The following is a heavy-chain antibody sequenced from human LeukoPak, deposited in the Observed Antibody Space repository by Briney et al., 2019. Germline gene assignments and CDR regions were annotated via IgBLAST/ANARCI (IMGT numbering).Heavy chain of an antibody. D-gene: IGHD3-22*01. J-gene: IGHJ4*02. Sequence: SETLSLTCTVSGGSISSYYWSWIRQPPGKGLEWIGYIYYSGSTNYNPSLKSRVTISVDTSKNQFSLKLSSVTAADTAVYYCATKGYYDSSGYSYDYWGQGTLVTVSS. CDR3: ATKGYYDSSGYSYDY. CDR2: IYYSGST. V-gene: IGHV4-59*12. CDR1: GGSISSYY.